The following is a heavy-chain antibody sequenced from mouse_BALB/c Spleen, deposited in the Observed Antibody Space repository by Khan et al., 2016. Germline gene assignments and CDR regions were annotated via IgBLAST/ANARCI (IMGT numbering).Heavy chain of an antibody. CDR1: GFNIKDTY. CDR2: IDPVNGET. J-gene: IGHJ3*01. CDR3: IRRDYYGNRFAY. Sequence: VQLKQSGAELVKPGASVKLSCAASGFNIKDTYMNWVKQRPEQGLEWIGRIDPVNGETKYDPKFQGKATITADTSSNTAYLQLSSLTSEDTAVYYCIRRDYYGNRFAYWGQGTLVTVSA. V-gene: IGHV14-3*02. D-gene: IGHD2-1*01.